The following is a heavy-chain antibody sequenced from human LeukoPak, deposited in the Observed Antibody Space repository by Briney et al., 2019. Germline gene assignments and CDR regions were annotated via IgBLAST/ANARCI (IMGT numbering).Heavy chain of an antibody. V-gene: IGHV3-21*01. Sequence: PGGSLRLSCAASGFTFTTYSMNWVRQAPGKGLEWVASISVRSNYIYYADSVRGRFSISRDDARDSLYLQMNSLRAEDTAVYYCVRLRRNSDTSGFYYYYDYWGQGTLVTVSS. CDR2: ISVRSNYI. CDR1: GFTFTTYS. D-gene: IGHD3-22*01. J-gene: IGHJ4*02. CDR3: VRLRRNSDTSGFYYYYDY.